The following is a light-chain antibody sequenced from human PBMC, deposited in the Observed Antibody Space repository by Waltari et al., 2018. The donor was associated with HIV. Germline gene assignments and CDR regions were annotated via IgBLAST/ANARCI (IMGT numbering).Light chain of an antibody. Sequence: DIQMTQSPPTLSASVGDRVTITCRASQHIYNWWAWYQQRPGKAPKLLSYKASNSETGVPARFSGSGSGTEFSLTISSLQPDDLATYYCQQYDSFPLTFGGGTNVEIK. CDR2: KAS. J-gene: IGKJ4*01. V-gene: IGKV1-5*03. CDR3: QQYDSFPLT. CDR1: QHIYNW.